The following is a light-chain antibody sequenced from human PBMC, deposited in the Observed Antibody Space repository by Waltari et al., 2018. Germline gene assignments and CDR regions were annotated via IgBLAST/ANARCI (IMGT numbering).Light chain of an antibody. CDR1: SSDIGGYNY. Sequence: QSALTQPASVSGSPGQSITISCTGTSSDIGGYNYVSWYQQHPGKAPKLMIYDVTKRPSGVSVRFSGSKSGNTAALTISGLQAEDEADYYCSSYTSTSTLGIFGGGTKLTVL. CDR2: DVT. V-gene: IGLV2-14*03. J-gene: IGLJ2*01. CDR3: SSYTSTSTLGI.